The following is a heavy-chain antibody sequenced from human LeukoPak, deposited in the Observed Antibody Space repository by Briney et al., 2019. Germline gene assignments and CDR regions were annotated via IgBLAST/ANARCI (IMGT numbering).Heavy chain of an antibody. V-gene: IGHV3-23*01. CDR3: AAYSYGSGADY. D-gene: IGHD5-18*01. CDR2: ISGSGGST. CDR1: GFPFRSYA. Sequence: GGSLRLSCAASGFPFRSYAMSWVRQAPGKGLEWVSAISGSGGSTYYADSVKGRFTISRDNSKNTLYLQMNSLRAEDTAVYYCAAYSYGSGADYWGQGTLVTVSS. J-gene: IGHJ4*02.